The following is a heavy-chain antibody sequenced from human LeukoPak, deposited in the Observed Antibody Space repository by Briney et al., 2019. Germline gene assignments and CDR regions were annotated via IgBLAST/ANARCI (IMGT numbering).Heavy chain of an antibody. J-gene: IGHJ5*02. D-gene: IGHD3-10*01. V-gene: IGHV1-3*03. CDR3: ARGAKFRSYGSGTYYTSLPFDP. Sequence: APVKVSCKASGYTFTSYTMHWVRQAPGQRLEWMGWINTGNGNTKYSQEFQGRVTITRDTSASTAYMELSSLRSEDMAVYYCARGAKFRSYGSGTYYTSLPFDPWGQGTLVTVSS. CDR1: GYTFTSYT. CDR2: INTGNGNT.